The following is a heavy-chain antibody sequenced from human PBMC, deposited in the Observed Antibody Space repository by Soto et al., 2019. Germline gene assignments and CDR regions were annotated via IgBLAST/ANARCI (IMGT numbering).Heavy chain of an antibody. CDR2: ISSNSAYI. CDR3: TRDASRDSSARGWFDP. Sequence: GGSLRLSCAASGFTFRSFTMNWVRQAPGKGLEWVSTISSNSAYIYYTDALRGRFTISRDNAKNSLHLQMNSLRAEDTAVYYCTRDASRDSSARGWFDPWGPGXLVTVYS. V-gene: IGHV3-21*01. J-gene: IGHJ5*02. D-gene: IGHD6-13*01. CDR1: GFTFRSFT.